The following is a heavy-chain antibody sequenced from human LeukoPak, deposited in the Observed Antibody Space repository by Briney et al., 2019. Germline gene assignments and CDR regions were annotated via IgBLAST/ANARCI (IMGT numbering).Heavy chain of an antibody. CDR1: GYTFTSYY. CDR3: ARGGYYGSGSYNY. V-gene: IGHV1-2*02. CDR2: INPNSGGT. J-gene: IGHJ4*02. D-gene: IGHD3-10*01. Sequence: ASVKVSCKASGYTFTSYYMHWVRQAPGQGLEWMGWINPNSGGTNYAQKFQGRVTMTRDTSISTAYMELSRLRSDDTAVYYCARGGYYGSGSYNYWGQGTLVTVSS.